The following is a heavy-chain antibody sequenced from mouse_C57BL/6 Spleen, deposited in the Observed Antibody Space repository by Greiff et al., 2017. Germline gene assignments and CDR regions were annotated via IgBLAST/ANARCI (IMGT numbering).Heavy chain of an antibody. Sequence: QVQLQQSGAELAKPGASVKLSCKASGYTFPSYWMHWLKQRLGRGLNWIGYFIPSSGYTKYNQKFKDKATLTEDKSSSTAYMQLSSLTYEDSAVYYCARKHGSGYEDYWGQGTTLTVSS. V-gene: IGHV1-7*01. D-gene: IGHD3-2*02. CDR3: ARKHGSGYEDY. CDR1: GYTFPSYW. CDR2: FIPSSGYT. J-gene: IGHJ2*01.